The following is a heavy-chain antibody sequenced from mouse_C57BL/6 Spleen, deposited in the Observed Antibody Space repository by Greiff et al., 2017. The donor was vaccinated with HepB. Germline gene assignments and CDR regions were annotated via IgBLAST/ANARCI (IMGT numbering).Heavy chain of an antibody. CDR2: IRNKANGYTT. J-gene: IGHJ3*01. V-gene: IGHV7-3*01. D-gene: IGHD2-4*01. CDR1: GFTFTDYY. CDR3: ARVYYDYAFAY. Sequence: EVKLQESGGGLVQPGGSLSLSCAASGFTFTDYYMSWVRQPPGKALEWLGFIRNKANGYTTEYSASVKGRFTISRDNSQSILYLQMNALRAEDSATYYCARVYYDYAFAYWGQGTLVTVSA.